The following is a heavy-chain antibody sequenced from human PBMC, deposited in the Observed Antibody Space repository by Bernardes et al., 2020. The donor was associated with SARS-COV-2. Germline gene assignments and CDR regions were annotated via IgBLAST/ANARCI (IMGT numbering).Heavy chain of an antibody. CDR2: IYYSGST. D-gene: IGHD2-21*02. Sequence: SETLSLTCTVSGGSISSYYWSWIRQPPGKGLEWIGYIYYSGSTNYNPSLKSRVTISVDTSKNQFSLKLSSVTAADTAVYYCARDTVVTPRLNYYGMDVWGQGTTVTVSS. CDR1: GGSISSYY. J-gene: IGHJ6*02. V-gene: IGHV4-59*01. CDR3: ARDTVVTPRLNYYGMDV.